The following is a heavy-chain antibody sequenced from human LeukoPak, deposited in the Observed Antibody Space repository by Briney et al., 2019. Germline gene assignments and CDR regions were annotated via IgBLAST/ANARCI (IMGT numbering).Heavy chain of an antibody. Sequence: PGGSLRLSCAASGLTVGDYGMSWVRQAQGKGLEWVSGINWSGESTGYADSVKGRFTISRGNAENALYLQMNSLRAEDTALYYCARDLSSSWYSLGYWGRGTLVTVSS. J-gene: IGHJ4*02. CDR1: GLTVGDYG. CDR2: INWSGEST. V-gene: IGHV3-20*04. CDR3: ARDLSSSWYSLGY. D-gene: IGHD6-13*01.